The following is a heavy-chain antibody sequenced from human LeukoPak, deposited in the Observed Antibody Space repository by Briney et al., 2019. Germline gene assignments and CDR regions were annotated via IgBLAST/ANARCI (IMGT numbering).Heavy chain of an antibody. Sequence: SETLSLTCTVSGGSISSYYWSWIRQPPGKGLEWIGYIFYSGSTNYNPSLKSRVTISVDTSKNQFSLKLSSVTAADTAVYYCARVSPEYYYDSSGALVGAFDIWGQGTMATVSS. J-gene: IGHJ3*02. CDR2: IFYSGST. V-gene: IGHV4-59*01. D-gene: IGHD3-22*01. CDR3: ARVSPEYYYDSSGALVGAFDI. CDR1: GGSISSYY.